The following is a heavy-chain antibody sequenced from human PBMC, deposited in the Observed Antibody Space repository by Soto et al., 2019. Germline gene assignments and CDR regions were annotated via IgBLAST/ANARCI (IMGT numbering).Heavy chain of an antibody. CDR3: ARDQDVVVVVPATQSYDYGIVV. V-gene: IGHV1-69*01. D-gene: IGHD2-15*01. CDR2: IIPIFGTA. J-gene: IGHJ6*02. Sequence: PGLGFGWMGGIIPIFGTANYAQKFQGRVTITADESTSTAYMELSSLRSEDTHVYYCARDQDVVVVVPATQSYDYGIVVWGQGTTFTVSS.